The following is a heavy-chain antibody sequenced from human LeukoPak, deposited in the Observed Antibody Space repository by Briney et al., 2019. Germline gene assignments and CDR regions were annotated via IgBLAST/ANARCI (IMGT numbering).Heavy chain of an antibody. V-gene: IGHV4-39*07. CDR3: ARRYNWNEGVGFDI. D-gene: IGHD1-20*01. Sequence: SETLSLTCTVSGGSISSSGYYWGWIRQPPGKGLEWIGSIYYSGSTYYNPSLKSRVTISLDSSKNQFSLRLTTVTAADTAIYYCARRYNWNEGVGFDIWGQGTTVTVSS. J-gene: IGHJ3*02. CDR2: IYYSGST. CDR1: GGSISSSGYY.